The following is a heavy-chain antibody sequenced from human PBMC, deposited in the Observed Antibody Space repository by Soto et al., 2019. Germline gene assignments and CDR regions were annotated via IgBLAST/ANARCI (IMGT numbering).Heavy chain of an antibody. CDR1: GGTISSYD. CDR3: ARGFDFWSGYYYSTERENWFDP. V-gene: IGHV4-59*01. CDR2: IYYSGST. D-gene: IGHD3-3*01. Sequence: SETLSLTCTVSGGTISSYDWSWIRQPPGKGLEWIGYIYYSGSTNYNPSLKSRVTISVDTSKNQFSLKLSSVTAADTAVYYCARGFDFWSGYYYSTERENWFDPWGQGTLVTVSS. J-gene: IGHJ5*02.